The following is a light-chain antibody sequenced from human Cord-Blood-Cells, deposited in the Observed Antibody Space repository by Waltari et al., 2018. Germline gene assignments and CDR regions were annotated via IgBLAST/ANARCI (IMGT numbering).Light chain of an antibody. Sequence: EIVLTQSPATLSLSPGERATLSCRASQSVSSYLAWYQQKPGQPPRLLIYDASNRATGIPARFSGSGSGTDFTLTISSLEPEDFAVYYCQQRSNWGLTFGGGTKVEIK. CDR1: QSVSSY. CDR2: DAS. CDR3: QQRSNWGLT. V-gene: IGKV3-11*01. J-gene: IGKJ4*01.